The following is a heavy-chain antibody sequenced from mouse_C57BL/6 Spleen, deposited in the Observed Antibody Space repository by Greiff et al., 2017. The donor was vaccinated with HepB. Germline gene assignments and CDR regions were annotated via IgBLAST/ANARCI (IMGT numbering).Heavy chain of an antibody. Sequence: EVKVEESGGGLVQPGGSMKLSCVASGFTFSNYWMNWVRQSPEKGLEWVAQIRLKSDNYATHYAESVKGRFTISRDDSKSSVYLQMNNLRAEDTGIYYCTRDYYGSSYYYAMDYWGQGTSVTVSS. CDR2: IRLKSDNYAT. J-gene: IGHJ4*01. V-gene: IGHV6-3*01. CDR3: TRDYYGSSYYYAMDY. D-gene: IGHD1-1*01. CDR1: GFTFSNYW.